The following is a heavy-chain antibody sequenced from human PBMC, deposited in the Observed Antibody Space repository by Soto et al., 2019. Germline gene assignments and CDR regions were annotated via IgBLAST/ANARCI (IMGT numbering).Heavy chain of an antibody. CDR2: ISAYNGNT. D-gene: IGHD3-3*01. V-gene: IGHV1-18*01. J-gene: IGHJ3*02. CDR1: GYTFTSYG. Sequence: ASVKVSCKVSGYTFTSYGISWVRQAPGQGLEWMGWISAYNGNTNCAQKLQGRVTMTTDTSTSTAYMELRSLRSDDTAVYYCARDGTIFGVVIIRDAFDIWGQGTMVTVSS. CDR3: ARDGTIFGVVIIRDAFDI.